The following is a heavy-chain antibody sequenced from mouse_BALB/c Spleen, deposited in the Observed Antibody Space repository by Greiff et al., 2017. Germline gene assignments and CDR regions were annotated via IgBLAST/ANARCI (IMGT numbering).Heavy chain of an antibody. CDR1: GYTFTSYW. CDR3: ARGYYDSSYDDFDY. Sequence: ELVKPGASVKLSCKASGYTFTSYWINWIKQRPGQGLEWIGRIAPGSGSTYYNEKFKGKATLTVDTSSSTAYIQLSSLSSEDSAVYVCARGYYDSSYDDFDYWGQGTTLTVSS. D-gene: IGHD1-1*01. CDR2: IAPGSGST. V-gene: IGHV1S41*01. J-gene: IGHJ2*01.